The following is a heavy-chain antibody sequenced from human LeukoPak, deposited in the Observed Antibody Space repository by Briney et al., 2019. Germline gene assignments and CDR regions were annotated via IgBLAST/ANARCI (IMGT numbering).Heavy chain of an antibody. CDR2: ISYDGSNK. Sequence: GGSLRLSCAASGFTFSSYAMHWVRQAPGKGLKWVAVISYDGSNKYYVDSVKGRFTISRDNSKNTLYLQMNSLRAEDTAVYNCARDGRYSYIDYWGQGTLVTVSS. CDR3: ARDGRYSYIDY. D-gene: IGHD5-18*01. J-gene: IGHJ4*02. CDR1: GFTFSSYA. V-gene: IGHV3-30-3*01.